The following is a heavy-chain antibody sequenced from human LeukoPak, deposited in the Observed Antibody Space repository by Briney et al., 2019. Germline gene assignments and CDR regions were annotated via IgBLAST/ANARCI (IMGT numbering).Heavy chain of an antibody. CDR2: MYYSGTT. J-gene: IGHJ4*02. CDR1: GASVNSGSRY. V-gene: IGHV4-61*03. D-gene: IGHD4-23*01. CDR3: AGLRYHGGNTV. Sequence: SETLSLTCTVSGASVNSGSRYWSWFRQPPGKGLEWIGYMYYSGTTNYNPSLKSRVTMSVDTSKNHFSLKMNSLTAADTAEYYCAGLRYHGGNTVWGQGTPVTVSS.